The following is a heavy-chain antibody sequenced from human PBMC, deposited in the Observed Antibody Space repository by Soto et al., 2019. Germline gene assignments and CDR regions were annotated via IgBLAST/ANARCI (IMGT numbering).Heavy chain of an antibody. CDR2: ISVTHDNT. V-gene: IGHV3-23*01. D-gene: IGHD3-9*01. Sequence: PGGSLRLSCAVSGTTFDNYAMSWVRQAPGKWLEWVSTISVTHDNTYYADAVKGRFTISRDNSENTLYLEMTSLRAEDTALYYCAKGLHRDAILTGNNVGVFGDWGQGTLVTVSS. J-gene: IGHJ4*02. CDR3: AKGLHRDAILTGNNVGVFGD. CDR1: GTTFDNYA.